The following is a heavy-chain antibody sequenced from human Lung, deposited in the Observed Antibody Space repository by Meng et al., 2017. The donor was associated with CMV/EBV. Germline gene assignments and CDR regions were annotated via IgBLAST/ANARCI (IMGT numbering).Heavy chain of an antibody. V-gene: IGHV4-34*01. J-gene: IGHJ4*02. CDR3: ARGFLSFVRVFDY. D-gene: IGHD2/OR15-2a*01. CDR1: GGSFSGYY. CDR2: IDHSGST. Sequence: QVQLEEWGAGLLKPSETLSLTCAVYGGSFSGYYWSWIRQHPGKGLEWIGEIDHSGSTNYNPSLKSRVTTSVDTFKIQFSLKLCSVTAADTAVYYCARGFLSFVRVFDYWGQGTLVTVSS.